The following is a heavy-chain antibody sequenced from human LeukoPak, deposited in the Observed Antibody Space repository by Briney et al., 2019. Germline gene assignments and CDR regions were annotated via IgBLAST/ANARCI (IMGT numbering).Heavy chain of an antibody. J-gene: IGHJ4*02. V-gene: IGHV3-33*01. CDR3: ARDAGRYFDWLGY. CDR1: GFTFNSYA. CDR2: IWYDGSNK. Sequence: GRSLRLSCAASGFTFNSYAMHWVRQAPGKGLEWVAVIWYDGSNKYYADSVKGRFTISRDNSKNTLYLQMNSLRAEDTAVYYCARDAGRYFDWLGYWGQGTLVTVSS. D-gene: IGHD3-9*01.